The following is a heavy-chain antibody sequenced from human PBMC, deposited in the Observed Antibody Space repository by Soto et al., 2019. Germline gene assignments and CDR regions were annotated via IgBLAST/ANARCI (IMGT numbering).Heavy chain of an antibody. CDR3: ASFPWRGSYRHGPHDWYFDL. Sequence: ALVKVSCKVSGYTLTELSMHWVRQAPGKGLEWMGGFDPEDGETIYAQKFQGSVTMTEDTSTDTAYMELSSLRSEDTAVYYCASFPWRGSYRHGPHDWYFDLWGRGTLVTVSS. J-gene: IGHJ2*01. CDR1: GYTLTELS. CDR2: FDPEDGET. D-gene: IGHD1-26*01. V-gene: IGHV1-24*01.